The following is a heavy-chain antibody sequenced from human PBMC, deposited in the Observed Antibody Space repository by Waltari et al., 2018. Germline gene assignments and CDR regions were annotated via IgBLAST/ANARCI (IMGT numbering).Heavy chain of an antibody. V-gene: IGHV3-74*03. D-gene: IGHD3-3*01. J-gene: IGHJ4*02. CDR2: SNHYWPSV. Sequence: ELQLVESGGGLVQPGGSLRLSCAASGFTFSNYWMHWFRQAPGKGLGVVSRSNHYWPSVPYADPVKGLFTISSDNAKTTLYLKLDSGSVADAAVYFCARNGSDFSFDQWGQGTRVTVSS. CDR3: ARNGSDFSFDQ. CDR1: GFTFSNYW.